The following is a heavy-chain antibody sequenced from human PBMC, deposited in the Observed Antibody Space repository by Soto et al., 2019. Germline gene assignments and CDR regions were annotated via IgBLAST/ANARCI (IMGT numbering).Heavy chain of an antibody. CDR3: AILPYDSSGYYYYYGMDV. CDR1: GYSFTSYW. J-gene: IGHJ6*02. D-gene: IGHD3-22*01. V-gene: IGHV5-51*01. CDR2: IYPGDSDT. Sequence: GESLKISCKGSGYSFTSYWIGWVRQMPGKGLEWMGIIYPGDSDTRYSPSFQGQVTISAYKSISNAYLQRSSLKASDTAMYYCAILPYDSSGYYYYYGMDVWGQGTTVTVSS.